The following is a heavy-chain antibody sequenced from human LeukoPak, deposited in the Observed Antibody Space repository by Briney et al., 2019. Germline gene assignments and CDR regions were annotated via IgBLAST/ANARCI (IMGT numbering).Heavy chain of an antibody. CDR1: GFTFSSYA. Sequence: PGGSLRLSCAASGFTFSSYAMTWVRQAPGKGLEWVSAISGSGGSTYYADSAKGRFTISRDNSKNTLYLQMNSLRAEDTAVYYCAKRPGIAVAGTAGGVFDYWGQGTLVTVSS. CDR3: AKRPGIAVAGTAGGVFDY. CDR2: ISGSGGST. J-gene: IGHJ4*02. V-gene: IGHV3-23*01. D-gene: IGHD6-19*01.